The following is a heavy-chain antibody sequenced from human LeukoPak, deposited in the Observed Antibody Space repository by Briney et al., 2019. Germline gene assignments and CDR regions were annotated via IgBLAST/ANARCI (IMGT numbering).Heavy chain of an antibody. Sequence: GGSLRLSWAASGFPFNIYDMPWVRQPTGKGLEWVAHIGTGSDTHFSGSVKGRFTISRENAKNSLYLQMNSLRAGDTAVYYCARDRRADYGVNDDAFDIWGQGTVVTVSP. CDR3: ARDRRADYGVNDDAFDI. V-gene: IGHV3-13*01. CDR2: IGTGSDT. J-gene: IGHJ3*02. D-gene: IGHD4-17*01. CDR1: GFPFNIYD.